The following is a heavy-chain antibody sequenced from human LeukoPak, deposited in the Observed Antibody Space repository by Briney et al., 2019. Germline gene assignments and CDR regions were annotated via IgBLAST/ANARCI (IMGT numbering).Heavy chain of an antibody. CDR3: AGGRGILYYYYYGMDV. V-gene: IGHV4-34*01. CDR2: INHSGST. J-gene: IGHJ6*02. Sequence: SETLSLTCAVYGGSFSGYYWSWIRQPPGKGLEWIGEINHSGSTNYNPSLKSRVTISVDTSKNQFSLKLSSVTAADTAVYYCAGGRGILYYYYYGMDVWGQGTTVTVSS. CDR1: GGSFSGYY. D-gene: IGHD3-16*01.